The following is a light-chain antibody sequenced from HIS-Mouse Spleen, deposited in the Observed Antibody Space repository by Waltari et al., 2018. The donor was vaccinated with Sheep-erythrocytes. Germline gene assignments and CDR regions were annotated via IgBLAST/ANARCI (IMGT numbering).Light chain of an antibody. J-gene: IGLJ3*02. CDR3: SSYAGSNNWV. Sequence: QSALTQPPSASGSPGQSVTISCTGTSTDAAGYTYGSRYQQHPGKAPKRMIYEVSKRPSGVPDRFSGSKSGNTASLTVSGLQAEDEADYYCSSYAGSNNWVFGGGTKLTVL. V-gene: IGLV2-8*01. CDR1: STDAAGYTY. CDR2: EVS.